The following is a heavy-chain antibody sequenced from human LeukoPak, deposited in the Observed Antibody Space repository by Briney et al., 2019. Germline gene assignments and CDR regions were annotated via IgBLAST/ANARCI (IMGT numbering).Heavy chain of an antibody. CDR2: IKQDGSEK. J-gene: IGHJ6*02. CDR3: ARESADFWSGYFLRDYYYGMDV. D-gene: IGHD3-3*01. V-gene: IGHV3-7*01. Sequence: GGSLRLSCAASGFTFSSYSMNWVRQAPGKGLEWVANIKQDGSEKYYVDSVKGRFTISRDNAKNSLYLQMSSLRAEDTAVYYCARESADFWSGYFLRDYYYGMDVWGQGTTVTVSS. CDR1: GFTFSSYS.